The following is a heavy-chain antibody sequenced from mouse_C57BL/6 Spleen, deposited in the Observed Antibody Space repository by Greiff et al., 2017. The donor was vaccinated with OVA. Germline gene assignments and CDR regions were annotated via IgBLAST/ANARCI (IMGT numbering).Heavy chain of an antibody. CDR1: GFTFSDYY. CDR3: ARDERGFDY. CDR2: INYDGSST. J-gene: IGHJ2*01. V-gene: IGHV5-16*01. Sequence: EVMLVESEGGLVQPGSSMKLSCTASGFTFSDYYMAWVRQVPEKGLEWVANINYDGSSTYYLDSLKSRFIISRDNAKNILYLQMSSLKSEDTATYYCARDERGFDYWGQGTTLTVSS.